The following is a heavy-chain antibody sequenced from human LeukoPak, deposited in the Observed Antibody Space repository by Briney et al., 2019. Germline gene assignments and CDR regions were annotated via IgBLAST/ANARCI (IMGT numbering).Heavy chain of an antibody. CDR1: GFTFSNYG. CDR3: ARAGSWSSRPYFDY. CDR2: ISGSGDRT. J-gene: IGHJ4*02. Sequence: GGSLRLSCIASGFTFSNYGMSWVRQAPGKGLGWVSIISGSGDRTLHADSVKGRFTVSRDNSKNTVYLQTSSLRAEDTAVYYCARAGSWSSRPYFDYWGQGILVSVSS. D-gene: IGHD1-26*01. V-gene: IGHV3-23*01.